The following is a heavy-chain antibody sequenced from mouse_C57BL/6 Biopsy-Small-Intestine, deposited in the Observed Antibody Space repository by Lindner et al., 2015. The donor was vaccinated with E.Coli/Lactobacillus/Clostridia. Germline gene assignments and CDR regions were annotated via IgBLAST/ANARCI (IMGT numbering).Heavy chain of an antibody. V-gene: IGHV9-3-1*01. CDR3: ARENTYCSGDGCYSDLYY. Sequence: VKVSCKASGYTLTTYAINWVRQAPGQGLEWLGWIRTVNGDPTYAQDVTGRIVFSLDTSVKTAYLQISDLEAEDTAVYYCARENTYCSGDGCYSDLYYWGQGTLVTVSS. CDR1: GYTLTTYA. D-gene: IGHD2-3*01. CDR2: IRTVNGDP. J-gene: IGHJ4*01.